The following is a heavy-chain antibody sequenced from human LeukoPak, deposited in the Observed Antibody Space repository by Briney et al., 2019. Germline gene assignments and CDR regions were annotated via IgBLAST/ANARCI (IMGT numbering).Heavy chain of an antibody. D-gene: IGHD6-19*01. V-gene: IGHV1-69*01. J-gene: IGHJ4*02. CDR1: GGTFSSYA. CDR3: ATRAVADDSLFDY. CDR2: IIPIFGTA. Sequence: SVKVSCKASGGTFSSYAISWVRQAPGRGLEWMGGIIPIFGTANYAQKFQGRVTITADESTSTAYMELSSLRSEDTAVYYCATRAVADDSLFDYWGQGTLVTVSS.